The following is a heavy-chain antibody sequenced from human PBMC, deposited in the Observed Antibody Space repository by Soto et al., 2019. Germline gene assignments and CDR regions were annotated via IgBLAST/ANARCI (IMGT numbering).Heavy chain of an antibody. CDR3: ARDLPRAARPVVGDY. V-gene: IGHV1-18*04. CDR2: ISAYNGKT. CDR1: GYTFTSYG. Sequence: GASVKVSCKASGYTFTSYGISWVRQAPGQGLEWMGWISAYNGKTNYAQKLQGRVTMTTDTSTSTAYMELRSLRSDDTAVYYCARDLPRAARPVVGDYWGQGTLVTVSS. D-gene: IGHD6-6*01. J-gene: IGHJ4*02.